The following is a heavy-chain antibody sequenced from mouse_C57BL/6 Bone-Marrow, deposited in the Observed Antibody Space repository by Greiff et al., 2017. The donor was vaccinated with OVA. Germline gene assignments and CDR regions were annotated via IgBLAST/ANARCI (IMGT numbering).Heavy chain of an antibody. V-gene: IGHV1-64*01. CDR2: IHPNSGST. D-gene: IGHD1-1*01. J-gene: IGHJ2*01. Sequence: VQLQQPGAELVKPGASVKLSCKASGYTFTSYWMHWVKQRPGQGLEWIGMIHPNSGSTNYNEKFKSKATLTVDKSSSTAYMQLSSLTSEDSAVYYCARDYYGSKVDYWGQGTTLTVSS. CDR1: GYTFTSYW. CDR3: ARDYYGSKVDY.